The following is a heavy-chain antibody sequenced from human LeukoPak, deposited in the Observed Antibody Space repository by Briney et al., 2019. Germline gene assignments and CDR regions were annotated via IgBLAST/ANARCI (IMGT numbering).Heavy chain of an antibody. CDR3: TRPSRGFFDY. CDR1: GFTFSSYS. CDR2: ISSSSSTI. Sequence: GGSLRRSCAGSGFTFSSYSMNGVRQAPGKGLEWVSYISSSSSTIYYADSVKGRFTISRDNAKKSLYLQMNSLRAEDTAVYYCTRPSRGFFDYWGQGTLVTVSS. J-gene: IGHJ4*02. D-gene: IGHD3-10*01. V-gene: IGHV3-48*01.